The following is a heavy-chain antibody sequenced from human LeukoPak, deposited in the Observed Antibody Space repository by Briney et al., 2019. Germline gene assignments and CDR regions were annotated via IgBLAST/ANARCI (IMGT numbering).Heavy chain of an antibody. CDR2: IYYSGST. V-gene: IGHV4-59*01. J-gene: IGHJ4*02. D-gene: IGHD6-6*01. CDR3: ARSTAALVMIFDY. CDR1: GGSISSYY. Sequence: SETLSLTCTVSGGSISSYYWSWIRQPPGKGLEWIGYIYYSGSTNYNPSLKSRVTISVDTSKNQFSLKLSSVTAADTAVYYRARSTAALVMIFDYWGQGTLVTVSS.